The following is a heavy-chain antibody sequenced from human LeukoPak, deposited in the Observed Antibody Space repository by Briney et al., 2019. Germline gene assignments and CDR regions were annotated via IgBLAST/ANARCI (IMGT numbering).Heavy chain of an antibody. D-gene: IGHD6-19*01. Sequence: GGSLRLSCAGSGFTFSSYSMTWVRQAPGKGLEWVSSITSSSSYIYYSDSVKGRFTISRDNAKKSVYLQMNNLRAEDTAVYHCARGSTYSSGWYTGFDYWGQGTLVTVSS. V-gene: IGHV3-21*01. CDR3: ARGSTYSSGWYTGFDY. CDR1: GFTFSSYS. J-gene: IGHJ4*02. CDR2: ITSSSSYI.